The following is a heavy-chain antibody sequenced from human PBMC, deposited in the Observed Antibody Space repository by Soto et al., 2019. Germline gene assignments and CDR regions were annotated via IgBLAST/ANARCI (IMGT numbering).Heavy chain of an antibody. CDR3: ARLYSSGWYGPGRY. CDR2: IYGSGDST. Sequence: GGSLRLSCAASGFTFSTYTMNWVRQAPGKGLEWVSGIYGSGDSTFYADSVRGRFTISRDSSKNSLYLQMNSLRAEDTALYYCARLYSSGWYGPGRYWGQGTLVTVSS. CDR1: GFTFSTYT. D-gene: IGHD6-19*01. V-gene: IGHV3-23*01. J-gene: IGHJ4*02.